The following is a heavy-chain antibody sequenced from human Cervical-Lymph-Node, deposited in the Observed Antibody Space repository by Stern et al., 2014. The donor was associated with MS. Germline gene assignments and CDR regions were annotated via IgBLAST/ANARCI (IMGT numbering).Heavy chain of an antibody. Sequence: EVQLVESGGGVVRPGGSLRLSFAASGFIFDDYGMSWVRQVPGQGPEWVSAINYNGGSTDYAASVKGRFTISRDNAKKSLYLRMNSLRVEDTAVYHCARAFCTGGVCYSFPFYGMDVWGQGTTVTVSS. CDR2: INYNGGST. CDR1: GFIFDDYG. CDR3: ARAFCTGGVCYSFPFYGMDV. J-gene: IGHJ6*02. V-gene: IGHV3-20*02. D-gene: IGHD2-8*02.